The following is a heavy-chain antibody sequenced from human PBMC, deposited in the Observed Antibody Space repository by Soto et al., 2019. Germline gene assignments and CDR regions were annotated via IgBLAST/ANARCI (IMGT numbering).Heavy chain of an antibody. Sequence: QVQLVESGGGVVQPGRSLRLSCAASGFTFSSYGMHWVRQAPGKGLDWVAVIWYDGSNKYYADSVKGRFTISRDNSKNTLYLQMNSLRAEDTAVYYCARGTVHFDYWGQGTLVTVSS. V-gene: IGHV3-33*01. CDR1: GFTFSSYG. CDR3: ARGTVHFDY. J-gene: IGHJ4*02. CDR2: IWYDGSNK. D-gene: IGHD4-17*01.